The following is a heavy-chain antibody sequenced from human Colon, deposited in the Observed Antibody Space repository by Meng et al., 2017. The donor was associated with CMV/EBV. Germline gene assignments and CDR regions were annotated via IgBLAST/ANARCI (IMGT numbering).Heavy chain of an antibody. V-gene: IGHV3-21*01. CDR2: ISSSSRNI. Sequence: GESLKISCAASGFALSPYYMNWVRQAPGKGLEWVSSISSSSRNIYYADSVRGRFTTSRDNAENSLYLQMNNLIADDTAIYYCARGYDSARALYYDGMDVWGQGTTVTVSS. J-gene: IGHJ6*02. D-gene: IGHD5-12*01. CDR1: GFALSPYY. CDR3: ARGYDSARALYYDGMDV.